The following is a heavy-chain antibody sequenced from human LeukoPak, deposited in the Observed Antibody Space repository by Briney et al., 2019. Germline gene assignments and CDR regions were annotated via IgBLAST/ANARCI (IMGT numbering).Heavy chain of an antibody. CDR1: GFTFSAYA. J-gene: IGHJ4*02. CDR2: ITTGGSST. Sequence: GGSLRLSCAASGFTFSAYAMAWVRQAPGKGLECVSHITTGGSSTFHADSVKGRFTISRDNAKNSLYLQMNSLRAEDTAVYYCARTDYWGQGTLVTVSS. CDR3: ARTDY. V-gene: IGHV3-48*04.